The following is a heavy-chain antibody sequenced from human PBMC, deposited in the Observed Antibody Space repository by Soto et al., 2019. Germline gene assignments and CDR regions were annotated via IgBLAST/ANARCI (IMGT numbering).Heavy chain of an antibody. J-gene: IGHJ4*02. V-gene: IGHV1-46*01. CDR3: ARQAEYDSRYHYRPPHY. CDR2: INPNGGST. CDR1: EYTFSNYY. Sequence: QVQLVQSGAEVKKPGASVKVSCKASEYTFSNYYIYWVRQAPGQGLEWMGIINPNGGSTSYAQKFAGRVTMVRDTSTRTVDMELSSLRSEDTAVYYCARQAEYDSRYHYRPPHYWGQGTMVTVSS. D-gene: IGHD3-22*01.